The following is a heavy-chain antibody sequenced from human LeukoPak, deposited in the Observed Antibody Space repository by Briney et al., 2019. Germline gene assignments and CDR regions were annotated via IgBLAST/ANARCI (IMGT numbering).Heavy chain of an antibody. Sequence: GGSLRLSCAASGFTVSSNYMSWVRQAPGKGLEWVSVIYSGGSTYYADSVKGRFTISRDNSKNTLYLQMNSLRAEDTAVYYCARVRYSSSWYRWFDPWGQGTLVTVSS. CDR1: GFTVSSNY. CDR2: IYSGGST. D-gene: IGHD6-13*01. J-gene: IGHJ5*02. V-gene: IGHV3-66*01. CDR3: ARVRYSSSWYRWFDP.